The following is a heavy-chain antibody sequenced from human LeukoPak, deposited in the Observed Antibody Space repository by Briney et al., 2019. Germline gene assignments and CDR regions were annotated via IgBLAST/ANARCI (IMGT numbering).Heavy chain of an antibody. J-gene: IGHJ3*02. CDR1: GFTFSSYS. V-gene: IGHV3-21*01. Sequence: GGSLRLSCAASGFTFSSYSMDWVRQAPGKGLEWVSSISSSSSYIYYADSVKGRFTISRDNAKNSLYLQMNSLRAEDTAVYYCARFRNYGLDAFDIWGQGTMVTVSS. D-gene: IGHD4-11*01. CDR3: ARFRNYGLDAFDI. CDR2: ISSSSSYI.